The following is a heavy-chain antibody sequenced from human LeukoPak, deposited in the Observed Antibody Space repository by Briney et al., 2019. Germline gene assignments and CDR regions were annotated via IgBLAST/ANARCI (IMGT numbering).Heavy chain of an antibody. D-gene: IGHD2-2*01. J-gene: IGHJ4*02. CDR2: ISPTGSTT. CDR3: VRGGFTGTSCPYFDY. Sequence: GGSLRLSCTASGFSFSGHWMHWARQLPGKGLVWVSRISPTGSTTSYADSVKGRFTISRDNAKNTLYLQMNSLRAEDTAVYYCVRGGFTGTSCPYFDYWGQGTLVTVSS. CDR1: GFSFSGHW. V-gene: IGHV3-74*01.